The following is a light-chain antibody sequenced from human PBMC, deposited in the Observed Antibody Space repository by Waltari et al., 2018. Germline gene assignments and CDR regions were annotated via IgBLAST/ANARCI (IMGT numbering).Light chain of an antibody. Sequence: EVVLTQSPATLSLSPGERATLSCRASQSVYNFLAWYQQKPGQAPRLLIYGASQRATGIPARFSGSWSGTDFTLTISSLEPEDVAVYYCQQRANWPPLTFGGGTKVEIK. CDR1: QSVYNF. J-gene: IGKJ4*01. V-gene: IGKV3-11*01. CDR3: QQRANWPPLT. CDR2: GAS.